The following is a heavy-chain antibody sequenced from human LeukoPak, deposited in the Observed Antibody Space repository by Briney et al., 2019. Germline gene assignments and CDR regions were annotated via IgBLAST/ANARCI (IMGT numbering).Heavy chain of an antibody. CDR3: ARAGDTAMMPYYYYGLDV. CDR1: GYTFTGDY. V-gene: IGHV1-69*04. D-gene: IGHD5-18*01. Sequence: ASVKVSCKASGYTFTGDYIHWVRQAPGQGLEWMGRIIPILGIANYAQKFQGRVTITADKSTSTAYMELSSLRSEDTAVYYCARAGDTAMMPYYYYGLDVWGQGTTVTVSS. CDR2: IIPILGIA. J-gene: IGHJ6*02.